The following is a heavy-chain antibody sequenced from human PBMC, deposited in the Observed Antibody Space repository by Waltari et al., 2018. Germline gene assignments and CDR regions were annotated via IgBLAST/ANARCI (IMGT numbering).Heavy chain of an antibody. Sequence: QLQLQESGPGLVKPSETLSLTCTVSGGSISSHYWSWIRQPPGKGLEWIGYIYYSGSTNYNPSLKSRVTISVDTSKNQFSLKLSSVTAADTAVYYCARAKVATMEYWGQGTLVTVSS. D-gene: IGHD5-12*01. CDR3: ARAKVATMEY. V-gene: IGHV4-59*11. J-gene: IGHJ4*02. CDR1: GGSISSHY. CDR2: IYYSGST.